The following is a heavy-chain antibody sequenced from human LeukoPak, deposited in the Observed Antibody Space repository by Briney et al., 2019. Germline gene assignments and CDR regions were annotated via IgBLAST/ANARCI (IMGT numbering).Heavy chain of an antibody. D-gene: IGHD3-10*01. Sequence: PGGSLRLSCAASGFTFSSSAMHWVRQTPGKGLEWMAVISFDGSNKYYADSVKGRFTISRDNSKNTLYLQMNSLRAEDTAVYFCARDHEEGNYGMDVWGQGTTVTVSS. J-gene: IGHJ6*02. V-gene: IGHV3-30*03. CDR1: GFTFSSSA. CDR2: ISFDGSNK. CDR3: ARDHEEGNYGMDV.